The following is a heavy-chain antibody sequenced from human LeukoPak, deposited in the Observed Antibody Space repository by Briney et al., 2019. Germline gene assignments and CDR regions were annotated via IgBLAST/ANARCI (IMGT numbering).Heavy chain of an antibody. CDR2: INPSGGST. Sequence: GASVKVSCKASGYTFTSYYMHWVRQAPGQGLEWMGIINPSGGSTSYAQKFQGRVTMTRDMSTSTVYMELSSLRSEDTAVYYCARDLGALRYFDWLRPVDPWGQGTLVTVSS. V-gene: IGHV1-46*01. J-gene: IGHJ5*02. CDR1: GYTFTSYY. D-gene: IGHD3-9*01. CDR3: ARDLGALRYFDWLRPVDP.